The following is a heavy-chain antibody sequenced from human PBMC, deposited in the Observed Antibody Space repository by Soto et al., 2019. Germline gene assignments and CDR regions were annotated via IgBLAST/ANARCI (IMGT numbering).Heavy chain of an antibody. J-gene: IGHJ5*02. D-gene: IGHD6-6*01. CDR2: VYYIGGT. CDR1: GGSMNDYY. V-gene: IGHV4-59*08. CDR3: ASQYLGRSSSSSFDP. Sequence: PSETLSLTCTVSGGSMNDYYWSWIRQPPGKGLEWIGYVYYIGGTNYNPSLKGRVTMSLDTSKSQFSLKLGSVTTADTAVYYCASQYLGRSSSSSFDPWGQGTLVTVSS.